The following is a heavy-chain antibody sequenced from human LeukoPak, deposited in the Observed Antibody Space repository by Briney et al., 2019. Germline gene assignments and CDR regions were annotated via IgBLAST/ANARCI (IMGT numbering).Heavy chain of an antibody. CDR3: AREYSNSQFDY. Sequence: ASVKVSCKASGYTFINYYIHWVRQAPGQELEWMAIINPSSGSTSYAQKCQGSVTMTRDTSTSTVYMELSSLRSEDTAMYYCAREYSNSQFDYWGQGTLVIVSS. D-gene: IGHD6-13*01. J-gene: IGHJ4*02. CDR2: INPSSGST. V-gene: IGHV1-46*01. CDR1: GYTFINYY.